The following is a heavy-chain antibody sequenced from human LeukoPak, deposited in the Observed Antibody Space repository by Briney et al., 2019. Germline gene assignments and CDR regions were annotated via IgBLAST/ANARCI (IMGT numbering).Heavy chain of an antibody. CDR3: ARDDGRSSSWYYFDY. Sequence: SVKVSCKASGGTFSSYAISWVRQAPGQGLEWMGGIIPIFGTANYAQKFHGRVTITADESTSTAYMELSSLRSEDTAVYYCARDDGRSSSWYYFDYWGQGTLVTVSS. J-gene: IGHJ4*02. V-gene: IGHV1-69*01. CDR1: GGTFSSYA. CDR2: IIPIFGTA. D-gene: IGHD6-13*01.